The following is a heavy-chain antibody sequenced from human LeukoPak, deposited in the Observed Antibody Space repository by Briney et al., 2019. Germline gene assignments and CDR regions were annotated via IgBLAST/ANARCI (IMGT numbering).Heavy chain of an antibody. CDR3: ATEIMITFGGVIVIPGDY. Sequence: PGGSLRLSCAVSGFTFRTYWMHWVRQVPGEGLVWVSRINEDGSITNYADSVKGRFSISRDNAKNTLYLQMNSLRAEDTAVYYCATEIMITFGGVIVIPGDYWGQGTLVTVSS. D-gene: IGHD3-16*02. CDR1: GFTFRTYW. J-gene: IGHJ4*02. V-gene: IGHV3-74*01. CDR2: INEDGSIT.